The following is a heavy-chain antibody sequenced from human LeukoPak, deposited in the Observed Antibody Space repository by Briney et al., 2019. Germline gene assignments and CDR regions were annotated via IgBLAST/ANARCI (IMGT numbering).Heavy chain of an antibody. J-gene: IGHJ3*02. CDR1: GFTFSSYA. CDR3: AKPITMIEKWNAFDI. CDR2: ISGSGGST. Sequence: GGSLRLSCAASGFTFSSYAMSWVRQAPGKGLEWVSAISGSGGSTYYANSVKGRFTISRDNSKNTLYLQMNSLRAEDTAVYYCAKPITMIEKWNAFDIWGRGTMVTVSS. V-gene: IGHV3-23*01. D-gene: IGHD3-22*01.